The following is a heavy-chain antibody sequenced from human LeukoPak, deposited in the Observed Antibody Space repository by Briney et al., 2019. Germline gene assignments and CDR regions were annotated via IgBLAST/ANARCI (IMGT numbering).Heavy chain of an antibody. J-gene: IGHJ4*02. V-gene: IGHV3-7*01. CDR2: IKQDGNEK. Sequence: GGSLRLSCAASGFTFSSYAMHWVRQAPGKGLEWVANIKQDGNEKYYADSVKGRFTISRDNGKNSLDLQMNSLRADDTAFYYCARDTLGEGEDANYAVYYFDYWGQGTLVTVFS. CDR3: ARDTLGEGEDANYAVYYFDY. CDR1: GFTFSSYA. D-gene: IGHD4/OR15-4a*01.